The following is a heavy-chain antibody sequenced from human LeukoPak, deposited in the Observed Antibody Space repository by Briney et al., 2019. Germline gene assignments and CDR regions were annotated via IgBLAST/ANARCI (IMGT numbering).Heavy chain of an antibody. V-gene: IGHV4-61*03. Sequence: SETLSLTCTVSGDSVSNGNYYWSWLRQPPGKALEWIGYIYYTGKTYYNPSLEGRVTILVDTSRNHFSVKLSSVTAADTAVYYCARSQNYYGSGDYWSQGTLVSVSS. CDR1: GDSVSNGNYY. J-gene: IGHJ4*02. CDR3: ARSQNYYGSGDY. CDR2: IYYTGKT. D-gene: IGHD3-10*01.